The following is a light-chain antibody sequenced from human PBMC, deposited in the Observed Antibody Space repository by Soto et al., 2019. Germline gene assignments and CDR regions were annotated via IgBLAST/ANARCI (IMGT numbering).Light chain of an antibody. Sequence: DIQMTQSPSTLSASGGDRVTITCRASQSISTWLAWYQQRPGKAPKLLIYDASSLESGVPSRFTGRGSGTEFTLTISGLQADDSATCYWRRYGYYASFGQGTKVEI. CDR1: QSISTW. CDR2: DAS. J-gene: IGKJ1*01. CDR3: RRYGYYAS. V-gene: IGKV1-5*01.